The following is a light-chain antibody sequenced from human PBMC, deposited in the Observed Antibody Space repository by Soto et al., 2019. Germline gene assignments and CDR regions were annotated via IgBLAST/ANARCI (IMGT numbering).Light chain of an antibody. V-gene: IGLV1-47*01. CDR3: AAWDDSLSGPGV. Sequence: QSVLTQPPSASGTPGQRVTISCSGRSSNIGSNYVYWYQQLPGTAPKLLIYRNNQRPSGVPDRFSGSKSGTSASLAISGLRSEDEADYYCAAWDDSLSGPGVFGGGTQLTVL. CDR1: SSNIGSNY. J-gene: IGLJ2*01. CDR2: RNN.